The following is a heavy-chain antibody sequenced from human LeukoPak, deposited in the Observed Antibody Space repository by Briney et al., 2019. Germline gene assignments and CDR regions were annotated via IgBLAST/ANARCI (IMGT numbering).Heavy chain of an antibody. J-gene: IGHJ5*02. V-gene: IGHV3-9*01. CDR2: ISWNSGSI. D-gene: IGHD3-16*01. Sequence: GGSLRLSCAASGFTFDDYAMHWVRQAPGKGLEWVSGISWNSGSIGYADSVKGRFTISRDNAKNSLYLQMNSLRAEDTALYYCAKDRFGSVGGEGWFDPWGQGTLVTVSS. CDR3: AKDRFGSVGGEGWFDP. CDR1: GFTFDDYA.